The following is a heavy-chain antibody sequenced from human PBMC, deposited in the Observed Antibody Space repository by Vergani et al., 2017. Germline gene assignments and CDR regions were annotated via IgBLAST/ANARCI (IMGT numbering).Heavy chain of an antibody. V-gene: IGHV3-11*01. CDR2: ISSSGSTI. CDR1: GFTFSDYY. D-gene: IGHD6-13*01. Sequence: QVQLVESGGGLVKPGGSLRLSCAASGFTFSDYYMSWIRQAPGKGLEWVSYISSSGSTIYYADSVKGRFTITRANAKNALYPQMNSLRAEDTAVYYCARGKTYSSSCFDYWGQGTLVTVSS. J-gene: IGHJ4*02. CDR3: ARGKTYSSSCFDY.